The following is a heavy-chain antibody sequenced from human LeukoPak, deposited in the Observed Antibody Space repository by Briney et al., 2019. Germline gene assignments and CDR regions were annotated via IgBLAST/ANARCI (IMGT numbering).Heavy chain of an antibody. CDR2: ISGSGGST. J-gene: IGHJ4*02. CDR1: GFTFSSYA. CDR3: AKDNDYGDYFNFDY. V-gene: IGHV3-23*01. Sequence: GGSLRLSCATSGFTFSSYAMSWVRQAPGKGLEWVSAISGSGGSTYYADSVKGRFTISRDNSKNTLYLQMNSLRAEDTAVYYCAKDNDYGDYFNFDYWGQGNLVTVSS. D-gene: IGHD4-17*01.